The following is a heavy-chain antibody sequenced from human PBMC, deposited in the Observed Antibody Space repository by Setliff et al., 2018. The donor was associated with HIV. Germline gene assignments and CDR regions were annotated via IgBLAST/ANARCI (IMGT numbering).Heavy chain of an antibody. CDR1: GYTFTSYY. D-gene: IGHD3-16*02. CDR2: IKPSGGST. CDR3: ASAADVDIAAAIRHGLGLRLGELSY. J-gene: IGHJ4*02. Sequence: GASVKVSCKASGYTFTSYYMHWVRQAPGQGLEWMGIIKPSGGSTSYAQKFQGWVTMTRDTSIITAYMQLDRLGSDDTAIYYCASAADVDIAAAIRHGLGLRLGELSYWGKGTLVTVSS. V-gene: IGHV1-46*01.